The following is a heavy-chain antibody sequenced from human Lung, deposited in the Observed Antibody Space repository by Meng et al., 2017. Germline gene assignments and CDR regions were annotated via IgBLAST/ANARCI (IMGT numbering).Heavy chain of an antibody. CDR3: ARDEDISAAGKLFGDY. Sequence: QVQLVQAGSEVKKPCASVKVSCKTSGYNFPDYYIHWVRQAPGQGLEWMGRIDPKNGDTHYAQKFQGRVTMTGDTSISTAYMDLSGLRSDDTAVYYCARDEDISAAGKLFGDYWGQGTLVTVSS. CDR2: IDPKNGDT. D-gene: IGHD6-13*01. CDR1: GYNFPDYY. V-gene: IGHV1-2*06. J-gene: IGHJ4*02.